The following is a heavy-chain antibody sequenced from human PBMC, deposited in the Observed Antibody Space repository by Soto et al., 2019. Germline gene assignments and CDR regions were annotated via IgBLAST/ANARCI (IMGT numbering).Heavy chain of an antibody. CDR3: AHSRCGGDCLQSYSSHYYYGMDI. Sequence: QITLKESGPTLVKPTQTLTLTCTFSGFSLSTGGMGVGWIRQPPGKALEWLALIYWDGDRRYRPSLMSRLTIAKDTSKNKVVLTMTNMDPVDTATYYCAHSRCGGDCLQSYSSHYYYGMDIWGQGTTVTVSS. D-gene: IGHD2-21*02. V-gene: IGHV2-5*02. CDR2: IYWDGDR. J-gene: IGHJ6*02. CDR1: GFSLSTGGMG.